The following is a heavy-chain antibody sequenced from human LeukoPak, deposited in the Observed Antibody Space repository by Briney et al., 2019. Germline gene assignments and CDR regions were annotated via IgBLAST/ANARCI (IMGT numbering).Heavy chain of an antibody. CDR2: INPNSGGT. CDR1: GYTFTGYY. J-gene: IGHJ4*02. Sequence: ASVKVSCKASGYTFTGYYMHWVRQAPGQGLEWMGWINPNSGGTNYAQKFQGRVTMTRDTSISTAYMELSRPRSDDTAVYYCARDFSGYYSWADWGQGTLVTVSS. V-gene: IGHV1-2*02. CDR3: ARDFSGYYSWAD. D-gene: IGHD3-22*01.